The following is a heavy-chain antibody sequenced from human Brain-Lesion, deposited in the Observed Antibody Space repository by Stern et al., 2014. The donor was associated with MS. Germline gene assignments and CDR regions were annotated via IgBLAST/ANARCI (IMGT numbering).Heavy chain of an antibody. CDR1: GGSISSGGYY. V-gene: IGHV4-61*02. D-gene: IGHD2-2*01. CDR3: ARGRVVPGFQYYATDV. J-gene: IGHJ6*02. CDR2: IFNSGST. Sequence: VQLVESGPGLVKPSQTLSLSCTVSGGSISSGGYYWSWIRQPAGKGLEWIGRIFNSGSTSYNPSLKSRVPLSIRPFKTQFSLRLNPMTAADTAVYYCARGRVVPGFQYYATDVWGQGTTVIVSS.